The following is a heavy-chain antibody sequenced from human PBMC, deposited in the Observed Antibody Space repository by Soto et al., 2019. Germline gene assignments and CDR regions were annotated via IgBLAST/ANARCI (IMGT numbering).Heavy chain of an antibody. CDR3: AKAHSMMILDRFDP. CDR2: IWFDGSKK. CDR1: GFKFRNYA. V-gene: IGHV3-33*06. D-gene: IGHD3-16*01. Sequence: QVQLVESGGGVVQPGKSLRLSCAASGFKFRNYAIHWVRQAPGKGLEWLAVIWFDGSKKYYADSVKGRFTISRDNSKNTVYLHMNSLTAADSGVFYCAKAHSMMILDRFDPWGHGTLVTVSS. J-gene: IGHJ5*02.